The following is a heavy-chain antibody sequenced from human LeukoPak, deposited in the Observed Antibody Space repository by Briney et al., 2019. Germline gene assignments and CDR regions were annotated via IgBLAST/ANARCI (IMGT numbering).Heavy chain of an antibody. V-gene: IGHV1-18*01. CDR1: GYTFTSYG. CDR2: ISAYNGNT. Sequence: ASVKVSCKASGYTFTSYGISWVRQAPGQGLEWMGWISAYNGNTNYAQKLQGRATMTTDTSTSTAYMELRSLRSDDTAVYYCARDGYDFWSGGGGYWGQGTLVTVSS. J-gene: IGHJ4*02. CDR3: ARDGYDFWSGGGGY. D-gene: IGHD3-3*01.